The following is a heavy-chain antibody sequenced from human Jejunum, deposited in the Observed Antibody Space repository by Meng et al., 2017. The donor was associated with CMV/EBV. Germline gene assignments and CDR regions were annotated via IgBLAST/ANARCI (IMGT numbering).Heavy chain of an antibody. D-gene: IGHD1-14*01. Sequence: VAGDSISSGDYYWSWIRQPPGKGLEWIGYIYESGSTSYNPSLESRVTISVDTSKNQFSLKVMSVTAADTAVYYCAREGTNSYYFDYWGQGTLVTVSS. CDR1: GDSISSGDYY. V-gene: IGHV4-30-4*01. J-gene: IGHJ4*02. CDR3: AREGTNSYYFDY. CDR2: IYESGST.